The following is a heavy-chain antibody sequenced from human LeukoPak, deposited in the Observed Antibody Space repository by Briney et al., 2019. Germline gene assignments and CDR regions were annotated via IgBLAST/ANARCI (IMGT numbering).Heavy chain of an antibody. D-gene: IGHD1-1*01. Sequence: GGSLRLSCAASGFTFSSYAMHWVRQAPGRGLEWVAVIAYDGSNKGYADSVKGRFTISRDNSKNTLNLEMNSLRAGDTAAYYCAREYTTTHVSGLDVWGQGTTVTVSS. V-gene: IGHV3-30*04. J-gene: IGHJ6*01. CDR3: AREYTTTHVSGLDV. CDR1: GFTFSSYA. CDR2: IAYDGSNK.